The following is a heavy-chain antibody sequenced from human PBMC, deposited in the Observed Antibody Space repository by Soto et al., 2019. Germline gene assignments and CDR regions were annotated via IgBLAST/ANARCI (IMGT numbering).Heavy chain of an antibody. CDR3: ARDSDHTIDY. V-gene: IGHV1-18*01. Sequence: QVQLVKSGAEVKKPGASVRVSCKASGYTFSSYGISWVRQAPGQGLEWMAWISAYNRNALYGQKFQGRVTVTTHTPTSTAYMEVWSLRSDDTAVYYCARDSDHTIDYWGQGTLVTVSS. J-gene: IGHJ4*02. CDR2: ISAYNRNA. CDR1: GYTFSSYG.